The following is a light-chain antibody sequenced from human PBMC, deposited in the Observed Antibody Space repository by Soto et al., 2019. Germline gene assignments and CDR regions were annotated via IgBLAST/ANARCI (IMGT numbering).Light chain of an antibody. CDR2: GSS. Sequence: EVVLTQSPGTLSLSPGERASLSCRARQSVSNIYLAWYQQKPGQSPKLLIFGSSDRATGIPDRFSGSGSGTDFTLTISRLEPEDFAVYYCQQYGSSPPYTFGQGTKLEIK. V-gene: IGKV3-20*01. CDR1: QSVSNIY. CDR3: QQYGSSPPYT. J-gene: IGKJ2*01.